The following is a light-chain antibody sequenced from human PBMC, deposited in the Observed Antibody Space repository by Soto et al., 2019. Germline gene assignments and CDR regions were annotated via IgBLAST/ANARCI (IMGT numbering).Light chain of an antibody. V-gene: IGKV1-27*01. Sequence: DIQMTQSPSSLSSSVGERVTITCRASQDISKYLAWYQQKPGKVPKILIYGASTLQSGVPSRFSGSGSGTDFTLTISSLQPEDVATYYCQKYNSVPPTFGGGTKVEIK. CDR3: QKYNSVPPT. CDR2: GAS. J-gene: IGKJ4*01. CDR1: QDISKY.